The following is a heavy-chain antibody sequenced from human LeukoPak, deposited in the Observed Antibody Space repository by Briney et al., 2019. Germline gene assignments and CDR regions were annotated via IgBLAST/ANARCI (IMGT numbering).Heavy chain of an antibody. V-gene: IGHV3-21*01. CDR2: ISSSSSYI. CDR1: GFTFSSYS. Sequence: GGSLRLSCAASGFTFSSYSMNWVRQAPGKGLEWVSSISSSSSYIYYADSVKGRFTICRDNAKNSLYLQMNSLRAEDTAVYYCARDFEVPAAMIDMGYYGMDVWGQGTTVTVSS. J-gene: IGHJ6*02. D-gene: IGHD2-2*01. CDR3: ARDFEVPAAMIDMGYYGMDV.